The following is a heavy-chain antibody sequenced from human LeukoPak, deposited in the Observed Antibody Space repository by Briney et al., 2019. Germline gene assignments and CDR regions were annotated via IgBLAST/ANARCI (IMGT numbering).Heavy chain of an antibody. J-gene: IGHJ4*02. V-gene: IGHV1-69*13. CDR2: IIPIFGTA. D-gene: IGHD3-10*01. CDR3: ASRGYGSGSYHGSDY. Sequence: GASVKVSCKASGGTLSSFTISWVRQAPGQGLEWMGGIIPIFGTANYAQKFQGRVTITADESTSTAYMELSSLRSEDTAVYYCASRGYGSGSYHGSDYWGQGTLVTVSS. CDR1: GGTLSSFT.